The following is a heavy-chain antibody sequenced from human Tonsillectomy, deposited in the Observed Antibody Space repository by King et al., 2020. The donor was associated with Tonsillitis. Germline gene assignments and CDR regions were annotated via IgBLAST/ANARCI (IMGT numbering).Heavy chain of an antibody. CDR3: ARRQYSSSWRDAFDI. CDR1: GYSFTSYW. CDR2: IYPGDSDT. D-gene: IGHD6-13*01. J-gene: IGHJ3*02. Sequence: QLVQSGAEVKKPGESLKISCKGSGYSFTSYWIGWVRQMPGKGLEWMGIIYPGDSDTRYSPSFQGQVTILADKSISTAYLQWSSLKASDTAMYYCARRQYSSSWRDAFDIWGQGTMVTVSS. V-gene: IGHV5-51*01.